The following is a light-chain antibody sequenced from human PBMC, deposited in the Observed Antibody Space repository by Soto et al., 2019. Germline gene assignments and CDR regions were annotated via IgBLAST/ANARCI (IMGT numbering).Light chain of an antibody. J-gene: IGKJ1*01. CDR3: QKYRSYPWT. Sequence: DIQMTQSPSTLSASVGDTVIITCRASQTINRWLAWYQQKSGKAPKVLIYIASNLERGAPSRFSGSGSGTEITLTISDLEPDDFSTYYHQKYRSYPWTFGQGTKVEIK. CDR2: IAS. CDR1: QTINRW. V-gene: IGKV1-5*03.